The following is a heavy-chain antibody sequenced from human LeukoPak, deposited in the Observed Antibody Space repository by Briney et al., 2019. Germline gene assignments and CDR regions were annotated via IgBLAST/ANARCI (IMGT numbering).Heavy chain of an antibody. CDR2: INHSGST. J-gene: IGHJ6*03. CDR3: ARARCSGGSCYFYYYYYMDV. V-gene: IGHV4-34*01. CDR1: GGSFSGYY. Sequence: SSETLSLTCAVYGGSFSGYYWSWIRQPPGKGLEWIGEINHSGSTNYNPSLKSRVTISVDTSKNQFSLKLSSVTAADTAVYYCARARCSGGSCYFYYYYYMDVWGKGTTVTVSS. D-gene: IGHD2-15*01.